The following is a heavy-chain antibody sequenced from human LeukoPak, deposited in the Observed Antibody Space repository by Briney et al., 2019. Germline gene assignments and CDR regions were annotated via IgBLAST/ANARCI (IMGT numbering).Heavy chain of an antibody. CDR1: GGSISSGGYS. J-gene: IGHJ5*02. V-gene: IGHV4-30-2*01. CDR3: ARGGIVVVPAAIPTFDWFDP. Sequence: SETLSLTCAVSGGSISSGGYSWSWIRQPPGKGLEWIGYIYHSGSTYYNPSLKSRVTISVDRSKNQFSLKLSSETAADTAVYYCARGGIVVVPAAIPTFDWFDPWGQGTLVTVSS. CDR2: IYHSGST. D-gene: IGHD2-2*01.